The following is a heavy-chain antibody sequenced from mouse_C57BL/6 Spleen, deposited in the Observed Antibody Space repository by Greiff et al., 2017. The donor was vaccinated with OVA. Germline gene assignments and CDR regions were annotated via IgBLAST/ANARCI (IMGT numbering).Heavy chain of an antibody. Sequence: VHVKQSGAELVKPGASVKLSCTASGFNIKDYYMHWVKQRPEQGLEWIGRIDPEDGATKYDPKFQGKATITADTSSNTACLQLSSLTSVDTAVSYCAHSPFDYWGQGTTLTVSS. CDR3: AHSPFDY. CDR1: GFNIKDYY. CDR2: IDPEDGAT. V-gene: IGHV14-2*01. J-gene: IGHJ2*01.